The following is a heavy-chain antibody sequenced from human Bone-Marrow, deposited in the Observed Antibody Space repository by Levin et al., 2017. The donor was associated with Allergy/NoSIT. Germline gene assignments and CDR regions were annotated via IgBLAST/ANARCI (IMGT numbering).Heavy chain of an antibody. J-gene: IGHJ5*02. D-gene: IGHD2-21*01. V-gene: IGHV1-18*01. CDR3: ARLVVGAKGWFAP. CDR1: GYTFRNYG. Sequence: GESLKISCKASGYTFRNYGISWVRQAPGRGLEWLGWISTDTGNRHYAQNLQGRVTMTTDTSTDTAHLELRSLRSDDTAIYYCARLVVGAKGWFAPWGQGTTVTVSS. CDR2: ISTDTGNR.